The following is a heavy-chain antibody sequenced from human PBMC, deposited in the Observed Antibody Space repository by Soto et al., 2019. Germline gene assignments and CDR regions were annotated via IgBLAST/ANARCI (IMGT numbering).Heavy chain of an antibody. CDR1: GFTFSNAW. CDR3: AKCDGQWLVHQDY. D-gene: IGHD6-19*01. V-gene: IGHV3-15*07. CDR2: IKSKTDGGTT. J-gene: IGHJ4*02. Sequence: PGGSLRLSCAASGFTFSNAWMNWVRQAPGKGLEWVGRIKSKTDGGTTDYAAPVKGRFTISRDDSKNTLYLQMNSLRAEDTAVYYCAKCDGQWLVHQDYWGQGTLVTVSS.